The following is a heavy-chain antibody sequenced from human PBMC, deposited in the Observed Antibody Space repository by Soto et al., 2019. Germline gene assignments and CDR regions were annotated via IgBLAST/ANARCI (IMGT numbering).Heavy chain of an antibody. CDR3: VSQRTTVPTQAYFDY. CDR1: GGSVTNSSYY. D-gene: IGHD4-17*01. Sequence: PSETLSLTCTVSGGSVTNSSYYWGWISQSPGKGLEWIGSVYYRGRSYSKSSVKSRVTISVDTSKNRFSLSLNSVTASDTAVYFCVSQRTTVPTQAYFDYWGPGALVTVSS. J-gene: IGHJ4*02. V-gene: IGHV4-39*01. CDR2: VYYRGRS.